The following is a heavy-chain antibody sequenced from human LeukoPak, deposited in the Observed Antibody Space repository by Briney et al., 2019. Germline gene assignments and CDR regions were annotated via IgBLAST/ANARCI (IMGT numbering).Heavy chain of an antibody. CDR2: INPNSGGT. V-gene: IGHV1-2*02. CDR1: GYTFTGYY. D-gene: IGHD1-26*01. Sequence: ASVKVSCKASGYTFTGYYMHWVRQAPGQGLEWMGWINPNSGGTNYAQKFQGRVTMTRDTSISTAYMELSRLRSDDTAVYYCARDRGGSYSVFDYWGQGTLVTVPS. CDR3: ARDRGGSYSVFDY. J-gene: IGHJ4*02.